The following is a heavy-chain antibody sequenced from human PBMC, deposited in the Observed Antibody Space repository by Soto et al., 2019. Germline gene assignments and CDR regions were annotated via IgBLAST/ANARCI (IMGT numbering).Heavy chain of an antibody. CDR3: AKEARLIQLWGMVQFEP. CDR2: ISGSGGST. Sequence: EVQLLESGGGLVQPGGSLRLSCAASGFTFSSYAMSWVRQAPGKGLEWVSAISGSGGSTYYADSVKGRFTISRDNSKNTLYLHMNSLRAEDTAVYYCAKEARLIQLWGMVQFEPWGQGTLVTVSS. V-gene: IGHV3-23*01. CDR1: GFTFSSYA. D-gene: IGHD5-18*01. J-gene: IGHJ5*02.